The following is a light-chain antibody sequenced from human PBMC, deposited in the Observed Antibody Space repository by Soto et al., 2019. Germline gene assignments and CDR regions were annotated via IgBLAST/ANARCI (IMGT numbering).Light chain of an antibody. V-gene: IGLV2-14*03. Sequence: QSVLTPPSSMSGSHGRSSSISCSGTSSDIGAYDYVSWYHQHPGRAPKLIIYEVSHRFSGLSYRFSGSKSGNTASLTISGLQAEDEGDYYCTSSAPGRVYVFGSGPKVTV. CDR1: SSDIGAYDY. CDR3: TSSAPGRVYV. CDR2: EVS. J-gene: IGLJ1*01.